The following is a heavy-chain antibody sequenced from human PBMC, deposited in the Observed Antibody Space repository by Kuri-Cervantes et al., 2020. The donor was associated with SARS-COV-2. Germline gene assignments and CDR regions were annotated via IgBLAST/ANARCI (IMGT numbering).Heavy chain of an antibody. CDR3: ARQSKWLQIKSTGLDY. CDR2: NYYSGSN. J-gene: IGHJ4*02. CDR1: GGSISSSSYY. D-gene: IGHD5-12*01. V-gene: IGHV4-39*01. Sequence: GSLRLSCTVSGGSISSSSYYWGWIRQPPGKGLEWFGSNYYSGSNYYNPSLKSRVPISVDTSKNQFSLKLSTVTAADTAVYYCARQSKWLQIKSTGLDYWGQGTLVTVSS.